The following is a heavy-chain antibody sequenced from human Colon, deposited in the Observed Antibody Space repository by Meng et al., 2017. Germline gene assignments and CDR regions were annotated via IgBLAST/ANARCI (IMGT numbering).Heavy chain of an antibody. CDR1: VAFVSSGDYD. D-gene: IGHD4-17*01. V-gene: IGHV4-30-4*01. CDR2: IYYSGST. CDR3: ARDRKHYGERGWFDP. J-gene: IGHJ5*02. Sequence: VAAEGAGQGLYTESEWRSISVSVYVAFVSSGDYDCSWSRQHPGKCLEWIGYIYYSGSTYSNASLKSRVNISIDRSKNQFSLKLSSVTAADTAVYYWARDRKHYGERGWFDPWGQGTLVTVSS.